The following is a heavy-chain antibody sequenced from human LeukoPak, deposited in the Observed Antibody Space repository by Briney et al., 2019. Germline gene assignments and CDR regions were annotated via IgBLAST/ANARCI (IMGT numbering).Heavy chain of an antibody. V-gene: IGHV3-73*01. CDR2: IRSKANSYAT. CDR1: GSTFSGSA. CDR3: TRRDYYMDV. J-gene: IGHJ6*03. Sequence: GSLRLSCAASGSTFSGSAMHWVRQASGKGLEWVGRIRSKANSYATAYAASVKGRFSISRDDSKNTAYLQMNSLKTEDTAVYYCTRRDYYMDVWGKGTTVTVSS.